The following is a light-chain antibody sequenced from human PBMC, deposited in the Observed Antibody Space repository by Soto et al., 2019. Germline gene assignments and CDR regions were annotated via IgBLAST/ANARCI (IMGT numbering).Light chain of an antibody. CDR3: QQSYSTPFT. CDR2: AAS. CDR1: QIISSY. V-gene: IGKV1-39*01. J-gene: IGKJ3*01. Sequence: DIQMTQSPSSLSASVGDRVTITCRASQIISSYLNWYQQKPGKATKLLIYAASSLQSGVPSRFSGSGSGTDFTLTISSLQPADFATYYCQQSYSTPFTFGPGTKVDIK.